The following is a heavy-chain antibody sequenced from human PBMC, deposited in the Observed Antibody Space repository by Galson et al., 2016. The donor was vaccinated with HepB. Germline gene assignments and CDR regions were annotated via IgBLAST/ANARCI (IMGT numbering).Heavy chain of an antibody. CDR1: GFTFSDHA. CDR2: ISYYYVQE. V-gene: IGHV3-30*04. Sequence: SLRLSCAASGFTFSDHAMYWVRQPPGKGLEWVALISYYYVQEFYADSVKGRFTISRDNSKSTVYLQMNDLTIEDTAMYFCARVFFPYRVLHYFDYWGQGTLVTVSS. J-gene: IGHJ4*02. D-gene: IGHD1-1*01. CDR3: ARVFFPYRVLHYFDY.